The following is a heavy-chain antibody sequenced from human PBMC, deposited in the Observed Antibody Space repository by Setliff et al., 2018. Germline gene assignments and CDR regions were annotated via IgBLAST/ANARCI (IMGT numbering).Heavy chain of an antibody. CDR2: ISSYNDVT. J-gene: IGHJ3*01. V-gene: IGHV1-18*01. Sequence: ASVKVSCKASGYIFKSYGISWVRQAPGQGLEWMGWISSYNDVTNYPQSFQGRVTMTTDTSKSAAYMDLRGLRSDDTAVYYCAISTLSICSGGSCPNAFDVWGQGTMVTVSS. CDR3: AISTLSICSGGSCPNAFDV. CDR1: GYIFKSYG. D-gene: IGHD2-15*01.